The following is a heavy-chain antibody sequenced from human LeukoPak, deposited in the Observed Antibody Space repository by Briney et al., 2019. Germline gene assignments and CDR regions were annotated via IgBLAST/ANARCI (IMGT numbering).Heavy chain of an antibody. CDR1: EFNVSSLY. CDR2: IYGGGTT. CDR3: ARTGWGAYGMDV. V-gene: IGHV3-53*01. D-gene: IGHD1-26*01. Sequence: GGSLRLSCVGSEFNVSSLYMSWVRQAPGRSLEWVSVIYGGGTTNYADSVKGRFTISRDTFENTVHLEMSDLRVDDTAVYYCARTGWGAYGMDVWGPGTTVTVSS. J-gene: IGHJ6*02.